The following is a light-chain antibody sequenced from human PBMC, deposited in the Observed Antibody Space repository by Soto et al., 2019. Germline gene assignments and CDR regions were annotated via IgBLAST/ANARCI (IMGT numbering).Light chain of an antibody. Sequence: ETVMTQSPATLSVSPGERATLSCRASQSVSSNLAWYQQKPGQAPRLLIYGASTRATGIPARFSGSGSGTEFTLTISSLRSEDFAVYYCQQYNNWLPLTFGGGTKVEIK. CDR2: GAS. CDR1: QSVSSN. J-gene: IGKJ4*01. CDR3: QQYNNWLPLT. V-gene: IGKV3D-15*01.